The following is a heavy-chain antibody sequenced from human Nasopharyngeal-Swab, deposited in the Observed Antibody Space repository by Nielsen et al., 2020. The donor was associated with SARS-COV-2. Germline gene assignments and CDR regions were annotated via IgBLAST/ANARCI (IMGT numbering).Heavy chain of an antibody. Sequence: GESLKISCAGSGFTFSSKWMNWARQAPGKGLEWVANISPDGGQNYYADSVKGRFTISRDNAKNSLYLQMDGLRAEDTAVYYCARPLSRDSTWTTEANWFDPWGQGTLVTVSS. D-gene: IGHD6-13*01. V-gene: IGHV3-7*05. CDR2: ISPDGGQN. CDR3: ARPLSRDSTWTTEANWFDP. J-gene: IGHJ5*02. CDR1: GFTFSSKW.